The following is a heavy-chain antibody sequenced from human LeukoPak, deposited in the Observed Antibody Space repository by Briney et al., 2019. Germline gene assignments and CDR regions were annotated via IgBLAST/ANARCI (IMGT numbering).Heavy chain of an antibody. J-gene: IGHJ4*02. V-gene: IGHV3-30*04. Sequence: PGRSLRLSCAASGFTFSSYAMHWVRQAPGKGLEWVAVISYDGSNKYYADSVKGRFTISRDNSKNTLYLQMNSLRAEDTAVYYCARDSVITMFDYWGQGTLVTVSS. CDR2: ISYDGSNK. CDR3: ARDSVITMFDY. CDR1: GFTFSSYA. D-gene: IGHD3-10*01.